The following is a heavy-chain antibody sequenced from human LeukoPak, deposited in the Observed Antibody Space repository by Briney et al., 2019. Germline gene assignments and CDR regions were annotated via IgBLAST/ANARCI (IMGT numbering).Heavy chain of an antibody. CDR1: GFTFSSYG. D-gene: IGHD6-6*01. V-gene: IGHV3-23*01. CDR2: ISGSGGST. Sequence: GGSLRLSCAASGFTFSSYGMHWVRQAPGKGLEWVSAISGSGGSTYYADSVKGRFTISRDNSKNTLYLQMNSLRAEDTAVYYCAKSPARIAVRHFDYWGQGTLVTVSS. CDR3: AKSPARIAVRHFDY. J-gene: IGHJ4*02.